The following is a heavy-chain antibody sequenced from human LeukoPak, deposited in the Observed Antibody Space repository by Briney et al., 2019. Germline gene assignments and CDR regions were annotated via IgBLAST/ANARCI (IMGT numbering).Heavy chain of an antibody. CDR1: GGSISSSGYY. J-gene: IGHJ6*03. CDR2: INHSGST. D-gene: IGHD3-10*01. CDR3: ARSGGVYYYYYMDV. Sequence: SETLSLTCTVSGGSISSSGYYWGWIRQPPGKGLEWIGEINHSGSTNYNPSLKSRVTISVDTSKNQFSLKLSSVTAADTAVYYCARSGGVYYYYYMDVWGKGTTVTVSS. V-gene: IGHV4-39*07.